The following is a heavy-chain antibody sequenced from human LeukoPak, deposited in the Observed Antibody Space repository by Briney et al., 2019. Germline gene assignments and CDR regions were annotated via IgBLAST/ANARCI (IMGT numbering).Heavy chain of an antibody. CDR2: IYTSGST. CDR3: ARGSMGYSSGWGVDY. J-gene: IGHJ4*02. D-gene: IGHD6-19*01. CDR1: GVSISSGSYY. V-gene: IGHV4-61*02. Sequence: SQTLSLTCTVSGVSISSGSYYWSWIRQPAGKGLEWIGRIYTSGSTNYNPSLKSRVTISVDTSKNQFSLKLSSVTAADTAVYYCARGSMGYSSGWGVDYWGQGTLVTVSS.